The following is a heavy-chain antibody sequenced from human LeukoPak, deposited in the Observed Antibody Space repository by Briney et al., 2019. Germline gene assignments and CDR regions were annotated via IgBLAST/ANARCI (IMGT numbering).Heavy chain of an antibody. CDR2: ISGSGGRS. CDR1: GFSFSSNS. J-gene: IGHJ5*02. V-gene: IGHV3-23*01. CDR3: AKDWTLYYYGSGSYSWFDP. D-gene: IGHD3-10*01. Sequence: GGSLSLSCAASGFSFSSNSMSWVRQAPGKGLEWVSAISGSGGRSFYADSVKGRFTISRDNSKNTLYLQMNSLRAEDTAVYYCAKDWTLYYYGSGSYSWFDPWGQGTLVTVSS.